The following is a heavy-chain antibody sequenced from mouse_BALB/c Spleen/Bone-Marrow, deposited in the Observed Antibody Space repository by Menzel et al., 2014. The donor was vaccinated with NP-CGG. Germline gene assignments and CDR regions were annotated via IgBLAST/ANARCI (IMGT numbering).Heavy chain of an antibody. Sequence: QVQLQQSGAELMKPGASVKISYKATGYTFSSYWIEWVKQRPGHGLEWIGEILPGSGTTNYNEKFKGKATFTADTSSNTAYMQLSSLTSEDSAVYYCARGAYRYYFDYWGQGTTLTVSS. CDR2: ILPGSGTT. CDR1: GYTFSSYW. D-gene: IGHD2-14*01. CDR3: ARGAYRYYFDY. J-gene: IGHJ2*01. V-gene: IGHV1-9*01.